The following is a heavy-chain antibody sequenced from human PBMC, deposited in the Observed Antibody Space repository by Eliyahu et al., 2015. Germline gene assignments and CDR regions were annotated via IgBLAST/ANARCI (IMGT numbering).Heavy chain of an antibody. CDR3: ARVAIPYGMDV. V-gene: IGHV4-4*07. J-gene: IGHJ6*02. CDR2: IYTSGST. Sequence: QVQLQESGPGLVKPSETLSLTCTVSGXSISSXXWXWIRQPAGKGLEWIGRIYTSGSTNYNPSLKSRVTMSVDTSKNQFSLKLSSVTAADTAVYYCARVAIPYGMDVWGQGTTVTVSS. CDR1: GXSISSXX.